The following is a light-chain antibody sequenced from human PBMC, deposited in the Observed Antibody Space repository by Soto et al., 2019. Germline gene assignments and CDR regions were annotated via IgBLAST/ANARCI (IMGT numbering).Light chain of an antibody. Sequence: DIPMTQSPSTLSASVGDRVTITCRASQSIRSWLAWYQQKPGKAPKLLIYKASSLESGVPSRFSGSGSGTEFTLTISGLQPDDFATYYCQLYNSYWTFGQGTKVEIK. CDR3: QLYNSYWT. V-gene: IGKV1-5*03. CDR1: QSIRSW. J-gene: IGKJ1*01. CDR2: KAS.